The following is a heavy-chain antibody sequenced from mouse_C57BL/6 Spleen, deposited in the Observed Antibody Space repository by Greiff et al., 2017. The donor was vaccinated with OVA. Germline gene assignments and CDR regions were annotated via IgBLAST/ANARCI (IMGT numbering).Heavy chain of an antibody. J-gene: IGHJ4*01. D-gene: IGHD1-1*02. CDR3: TREGGFNAMDY. V-gene: IGHV5-9-1*02. CDR1: GFTFSSYA. Sequence: EVKLVESGEGLVKPGGSLKLSCAASGFTFSSYAMSWVRQTPEKRLEWVAYISSGGDYIYYADTVKGRFTISRDNARNTLYLQMSSLKSEDTAMYYCTREGGFNAMDYWGQGTSVTVSS. CDR2: ISSGGDYI.